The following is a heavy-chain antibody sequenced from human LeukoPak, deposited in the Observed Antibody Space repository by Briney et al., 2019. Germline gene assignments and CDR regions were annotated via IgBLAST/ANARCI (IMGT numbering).Heavy chain of an antibody. J-gene: IGHJ4*02. CDR2: IHTSGST. V-gene: IGHV4-61*02. D-gene: IGHD2/OR15-2a*01. Sequence: SETLSLTCIVSGGSTSSGDYYCSWIRQPAGKGLEWIGRIHTSGSTYYNPSLKSRVTISVDTSTNQFSLKLSSVTAADTAVYYCATQILLCHYFWGQGTLVTVSS. CDR3: ATQILLCHYF. CDR1: GGSTSSGDYY.